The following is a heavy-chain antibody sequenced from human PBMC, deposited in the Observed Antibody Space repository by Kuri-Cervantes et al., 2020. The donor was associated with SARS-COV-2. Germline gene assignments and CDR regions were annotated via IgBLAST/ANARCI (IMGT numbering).Heavy chain of an antibody. J-gene: IGHJ1*01. CDR3: ANNGPKGYCSSTSCYIGGFQH. D-gene: IGHD2-2*02. CDR1: GFTFSYYY. CDR2: IRYDGSNK. Sequence: LTCAASGFTFSYYYMSWIRQASAKGLELVAFIRYDGSNKYYADSVKGRYTISRDNPKNTLYLQMNNLRAEDTDVYYCANNGPKGYCSSTSCYIGGFQHWGQGTLVTVSS. V-gene: IGHV3-30*02.